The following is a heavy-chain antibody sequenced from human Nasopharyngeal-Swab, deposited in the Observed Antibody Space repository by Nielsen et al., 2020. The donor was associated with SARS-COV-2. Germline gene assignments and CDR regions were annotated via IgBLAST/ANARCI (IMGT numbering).Heavy chain of an antibody. CDR2: MTVGAGGT. CDR3: AKRLYGDL. CDR1: GFTFGHYA. V-gene: IGHV3-23*01. Sequence: LTCAASGFTFGHYAVIWVRQAPGKGLEWVSSMTVGAGGTSYADSVKGRFTISVDSSKNILYLQMNSLRAEDTAIYYCAKRLYGDLWGRGTLVTVSS. J-gene: IGHJ2*01. D-gene: IGHD2-8*01.